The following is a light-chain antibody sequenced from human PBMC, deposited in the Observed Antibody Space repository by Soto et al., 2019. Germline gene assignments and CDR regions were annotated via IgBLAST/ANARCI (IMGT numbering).Light chain of an antibody. Sequence: DIRMTQSQSSLSSSAGDRVTITCLASASISTFLNWYQQTPGKAPKLLIYGASSLQTGVPSRFSGSGSGTEFTLAISSLQPDDFATYYCQQYNSYPWTFGQGTKVDIK. CDR3: QQYNSYPWT. V-gene: IGKV1-39*01. J-gene: IGKJ1*01. CDR2: GAS. CDR1: ASISTF.